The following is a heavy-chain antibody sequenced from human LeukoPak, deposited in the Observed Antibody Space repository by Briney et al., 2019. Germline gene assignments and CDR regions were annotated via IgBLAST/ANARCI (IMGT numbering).Heavy chain of an antibody. CDR2: IIPILETS. D-gene: IGHD3-10*01. CDR3: ARGPLNYYDSGNYDPHWFDP. CDR1: GGPFTSYG. Sequence: SVKVSRKASGGPFTSYGYSWVRQAPGQGLEWMGLIIPILETSNSAQKFQGRLTITADESTNTAYMELTSLTSEDTAVYYCARGPLNYYDSGNYDPHWFDPWGQGTRVTVSS. J-gene: IGHJ5*02. V-gene: IGHV1-69*11.